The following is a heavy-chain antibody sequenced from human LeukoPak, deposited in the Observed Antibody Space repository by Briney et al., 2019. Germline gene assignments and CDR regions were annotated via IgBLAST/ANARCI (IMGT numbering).Heavy chain of an antibody. V-gene: IGHV4-39*01. CDR2: IYYSGST. D-gene: IGHD3-10*01. CDR3: ARAGGFGELLPFDY. Sequence: NPSETLSLTCTVSGGSISSSSYYWGWIRQPPGKGLGWIGSIYYSGSTYYNPSLKSRVTISVDTSKNQFSLKLSSVTAADTAVYYCARAGGFGELLPFDYWGQGTLVTVSS. CDR1: GGSISSSSYY. J-gene: IGHJ4*02.